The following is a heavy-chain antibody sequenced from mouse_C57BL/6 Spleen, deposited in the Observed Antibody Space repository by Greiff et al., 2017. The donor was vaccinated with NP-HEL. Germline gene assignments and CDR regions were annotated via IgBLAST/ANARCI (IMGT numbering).Heavy chain of an antibody. D-gene: IGHD2-5*01. CDR2: INPYNGGT. CDR3: ASYYSNYGDY. J-gene: IGHJ2*01. CDR1: GYTFTDYY. V-gene: IGHV1-19*01. Sequence: EVQLQQSGPVLVKPGASVKMSCKASGYTFTDYYMNWVKQSHGKSLEWIGVINPYNGGTSYNQKFKGKATLTVDKSSSTAYMELNSLTSEDSAVYYCASYYSNYGDYWGQGTTLTVSS.